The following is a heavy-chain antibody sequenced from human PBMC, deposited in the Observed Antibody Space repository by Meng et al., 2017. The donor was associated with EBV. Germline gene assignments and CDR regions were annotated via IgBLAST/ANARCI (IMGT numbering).Heavy chain of an antibody. CDR2: VETKASKYAT. CDR1: GFIFRASA. V-gene: IGHV3-73*01. J-gene: IGHJ4*02. D-gene: IGHD3-16*01. Sequence: EVHMVAWGGGLGQPGGSLKLSCGASGFIFRASAMHWVRQASGKGLEWVGRVETKASKYATAYAASVKGRFSVSRDDSKNMVFLEMNSLKTEDTARYYCWGDLNYGSYWGQGTLVTVSS. CDR3: WGDLNYGSY.